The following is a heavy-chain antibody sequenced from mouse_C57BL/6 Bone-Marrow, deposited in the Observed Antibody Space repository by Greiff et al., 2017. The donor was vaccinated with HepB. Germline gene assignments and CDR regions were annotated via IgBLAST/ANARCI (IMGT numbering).Heavy chain of an antibody. V-gene: IGHV1-72*01. CDR1: GYTFTSYW. CDR2: IDPNSGGT. J-gene: IGHJ1*03. Sequence: QVHVKQPGAELVKPGASVKLSCKASGYTFTSYWMHWVKQRPGRGLEWIGRIDPNSGGTKYNEKFKSKATLTVDKPSSTAYMQLSSLTSEDSAVYYCARLSGNGTWYFDVWGTGTTVTVSS. D-gene: IGHD2-1*01. CDR3: ARLSGNGTWYFDV.